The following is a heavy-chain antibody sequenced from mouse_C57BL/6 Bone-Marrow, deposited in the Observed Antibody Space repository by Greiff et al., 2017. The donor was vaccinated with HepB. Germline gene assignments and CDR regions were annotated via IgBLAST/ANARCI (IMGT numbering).Heavy chain of an antibody. CDR2: ISYDGSN. CDR1: GYSITSGYY. Sequence: DVKLQESGPGLVKPSQSLSLTCSVTGYSITSGYYWNWIRQFPGNKLEWMGYISYDGSNNYNPSLKNRISITRDTSKNQFFLKLNSVTTEDTATYYCARREIYYDYAWFAYWGQGTLVTVSA. J-gene: IGHJ3*01. D-gene: IGHD2-4*01. CDR3: ARREIYYDYAWFAY. V-gene: IGHV3-6*01.